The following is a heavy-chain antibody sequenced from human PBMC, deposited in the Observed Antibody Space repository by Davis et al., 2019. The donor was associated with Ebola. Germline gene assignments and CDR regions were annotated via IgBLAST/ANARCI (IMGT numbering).Heavy chain of an antibody. J-gene: IGHJ6*04. CDR2: ISASSTYI. CDR3: AKSGLSFGVVKYHYGMDV. CDR1: GFTFSSYA. V-gene: IGHV3-21*04. Sequence: GESLKISCAASGFTFSSYAMSWVRQAPGKGLEWVSSISASSTYIYYADSIKGRFTISRDNAKNSLYLQMNSLRAEDTAVYYCAKSGLSFGVVKYHYGMDVWGKGTTVTVSS. D-gene: IGHD3-3*01.